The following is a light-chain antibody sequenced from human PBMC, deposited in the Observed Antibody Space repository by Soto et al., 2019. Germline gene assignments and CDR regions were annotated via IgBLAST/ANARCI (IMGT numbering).Light chain of an antibody. J-gene: IGKJ1*01. CDR2: GAS. V-gene: IGKV3-20*01. CDR1: QTLSTNS. Sequence: VLMPSPATLSLSPGERATLSCRASQTLSTNSLAWYQQRPGQAPRLLIYGASPRATGIPDGFSGSGSGTVFTLTISRLEPEDFAVYSCQQYASSPWTFGQGTKVDIK. CDR3: QQYASSPWT.